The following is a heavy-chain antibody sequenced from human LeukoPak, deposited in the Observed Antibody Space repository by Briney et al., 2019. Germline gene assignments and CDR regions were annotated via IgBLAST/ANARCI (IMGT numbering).Heavy chain of an antibody. D-gene: IGHD3-10*01. J-gene: IGHJ6*03. V-gene: IGHV1-18*01. CDR1: GYIFTSYG. Sequence: ASVKVSCKASGYIFTSYGISWVRQAPGQGLEWMGWISAYNGNTNYAQKLQGRVTMTTDTSTSTAYMELRSLRSDDTAVYYCARVLFSGSYYYYYYYMDVWGKGTTVTISS. CDR3: ARVLFSGSYYYYYYYMDV. CDR2: ISAYNGNT.